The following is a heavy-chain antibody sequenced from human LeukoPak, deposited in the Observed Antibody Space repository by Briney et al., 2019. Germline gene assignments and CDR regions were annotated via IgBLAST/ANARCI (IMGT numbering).Heavy chain of an antibody. CDR3: ARLGGFWSGYYTPPQFDY. D-gene: IGHD3-3*01. J-gene: IGHJ4*02. V-gene: IGHV4-59*08. CDR2: IYYSGST. Sequence: PSETLSLTCTVSGGSISSYYWSWIRQPPGKGLEWIGYIYYSGSTNYTPSLKSRVAISVDTSKNQFSLKLSSVTAADTAVYYCARLGGFWSGYYTPPQFDYWGQGTLVTVSS. CDR1: GGSISSYY.